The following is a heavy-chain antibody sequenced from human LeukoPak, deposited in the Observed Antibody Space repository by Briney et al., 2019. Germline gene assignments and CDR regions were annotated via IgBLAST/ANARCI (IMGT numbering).Heavy chain of an antibody. J-gene: IGHJ4*02. CDR3: ARGSGLGDFWSGYEY. Sequence: SETLSLTCAVYGGSFSGYYWSWIRQPPGKGLEWVGYIYYSGSTNYNPSLKSRVTISVDTSKNQFSLKLSSVTAADTAMYYCARGSGLGDFWSGYEYWGQGTLVTVSP. CDR1: GGSFSGYY. CDR2: IYYSGST. D-gene: IGHD3-3*01. V-gene: IGHV4-59*01.